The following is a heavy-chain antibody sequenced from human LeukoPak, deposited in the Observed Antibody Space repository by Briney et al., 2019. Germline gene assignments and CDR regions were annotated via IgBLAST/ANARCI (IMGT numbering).Heavy chain of an antibody. J-gene: IGHJ4*02. CDR3: ASTVFGVVTFDY. CDR2: IYHSGST. CDR1: GYSISSGYY. V-gene: IGHV4-38-2*01. Sequence: PSETLSLTCAVSGYSISSGYYWGWIRQPPGKGLEWIGSIYHSGSTYYNPSLKSRVTISVDTSKNQFSLKLSSVTAAGTAVYYCASTVFGVVTFDYWGQGTLVTVSS. D-gene: IGHD3-3*01.